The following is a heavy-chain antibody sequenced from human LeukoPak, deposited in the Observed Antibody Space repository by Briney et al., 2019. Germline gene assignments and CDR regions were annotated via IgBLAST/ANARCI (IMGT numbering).Heavy chain of an antibody. CDR2: INPNSGGT. CDR1: GYTFTGYY. D-gene: IGHD2-2*01. CDR3: ARTPSKRYCSSTSCYPNHNWFDP. J-gene: IGHJ5*02. V-gene: IGHV1-2*02. Sequence: ASVKVSCKASGYTFTGYYMHWVQQAPGQGLEWMGWINPNSGGTNYAQKFQGRVTMTRDTSISTAYMELSSLRSEDTAVYYCARTPSKRYCSSTSCYPNHNWFDPWGQGTLVTVSS.